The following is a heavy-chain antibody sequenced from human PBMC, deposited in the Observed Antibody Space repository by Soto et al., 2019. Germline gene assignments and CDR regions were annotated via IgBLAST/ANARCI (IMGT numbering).Heavy chain of an antibody. V-gene: IGHV3-30*18. CDR1: GFTFSSYG. Sequence: QVQLVESGGGVVQPGRSLRLSCAASGFTFSSYGMHWVRQAPGKGLEWVAVISYDGSNKYYADSVKGRFTISRDNSKNTLYLQMNSLRAEDTAMYYCAKDLWAMVRGVHPDLDYWGHGTLVTVSS. CDR2: ISYDGSNK. D-gene: IGHD3-10*01. CDR3: AKDLWAMVRGVHPDLDY. J-gene: IGHJ4*01.